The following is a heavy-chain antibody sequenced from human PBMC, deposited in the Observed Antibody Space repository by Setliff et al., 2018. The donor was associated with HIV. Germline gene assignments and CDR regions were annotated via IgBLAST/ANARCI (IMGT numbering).Heavy chain of an antibody. D-gene: IGHD2-2*01. V-gene: IGHV4-38-2*02. Sequence: SETLSLTCSVSGFSISSDYYWNWVRQPPGQGLEWIGSIYHSGKTYSNPPLKSRVTVSVYTSMNQFSLNLNSVTATDTAVYYCARGSCFNTGCLDSWGQGALVTVSS. CDR3: ARGSCFNTGCLDS. CDR1: GFSISSDYY. CDR2: IYHSGKT. J-gene: IGHJ4*02.